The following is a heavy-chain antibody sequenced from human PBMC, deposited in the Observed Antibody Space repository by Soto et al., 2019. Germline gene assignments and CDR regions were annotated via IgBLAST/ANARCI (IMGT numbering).Heavy chain of an antibody. D-gene: IGHD3-16*01. CDR3: ARMGAVPYYYYGMDV. CDR2: INGYNGNT. CDR1: GYTFTSYG. Sequence: QVQLVQSGAEVKKPGASVKVSCKASGYTFTSYGITWVRQAPGQGLEWLGWINGYNGNTNYAQKLQGRVTMTTDTSTSTAYMELSSLRSDDTAVYYCARMGAVPYYYYGMDVWGQGTTVTVSS. J-gene: IGHJ6*02. V-gene: IGHV1-18*01.